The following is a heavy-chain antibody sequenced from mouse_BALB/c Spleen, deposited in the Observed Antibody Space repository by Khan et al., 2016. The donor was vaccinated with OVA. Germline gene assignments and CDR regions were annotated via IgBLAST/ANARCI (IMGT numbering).Heavy chain of an antibody. CDR1: GFTFSSYS. Sequence: EVELVESGGDLVKPGGSLRLSCAASGFTFSSYSMSWVRQTPEKRLEWVATITSGGSYTYYPDSVQGRFTISRDNAKHTLFLLMSSLRAEDTAIYYCTRDRNYYGSSFYFDYWGQGTTLTVSS. D-gene: IGHD1-1*01. CDR2: ITSGGSYT. CDR3: TRDRNYYGSSFYFDY. V-gene: IGHV5-6-4*01. J-gene: IGHJ2*01.